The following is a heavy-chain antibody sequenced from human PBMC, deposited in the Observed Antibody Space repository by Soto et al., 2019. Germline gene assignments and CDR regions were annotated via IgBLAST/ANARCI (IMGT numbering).Heavy chain of an antibody. CDR2: IYSGGST. Sequence: PGGSLRLSCAGSGFTVSHNYMTWVRQAPGKGLEWVSFIYSGGSTVYRDSVRGRFTVSRDNSKNTLFLQMNSLTPEDAAVYFCARVRYNNYYYYMDVWGKGTTVTVSS. CDR3: ARVRYNNYYYYMDV. V-gene: IGHV3-53*05. J-gene: IGHJ6*03. D-gene: IGHD1-1*01. CDR1: GFTVSHNY.